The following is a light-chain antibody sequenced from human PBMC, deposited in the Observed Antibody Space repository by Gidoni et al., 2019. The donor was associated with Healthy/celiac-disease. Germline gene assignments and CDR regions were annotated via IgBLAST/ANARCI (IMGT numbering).Light chain of an antibody. CDR3: SSYAGSNNWV. J-gene: IGLJ3*02. V-gene: IGLV2-8*01. CDR1: SSDIGGYNY. Sequence: QSALTQPPSASGSPGQSVTISCTGTSSDIGGYNYVSWYQQPPGKAHKLMIYEVNKRPSGVPDRFSGSKSGNTASLTVSGLQAEDEADYYCSSYAGSNNWVFGGGTKLTVL. CDR2: EVN.